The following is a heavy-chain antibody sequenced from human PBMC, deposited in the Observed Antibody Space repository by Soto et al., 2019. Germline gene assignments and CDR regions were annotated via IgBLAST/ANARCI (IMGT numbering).Heavy chain of an antibody. CDR2: IYYSGST. CDR3: ARGSSRITIFGVVISDFDY. D-gene: IGHD3-3*01. CDR1: GGSISPYY. J-gene: IGHJ4*02. V-gene: IGHV4-59*01. Sequence: PSETLSLTCTVSGGSISPYYWSWIRQSPGKGLEWIGYIYYSGSTNYNPSLKSRVTISVDTSKNQFSLKVNSVTAADTAVYFCARGSSRITIFGVVISDFDYWGQGTLVTVSS.